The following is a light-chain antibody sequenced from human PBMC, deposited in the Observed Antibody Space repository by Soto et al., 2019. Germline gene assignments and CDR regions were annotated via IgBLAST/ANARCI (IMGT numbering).Light chain of an antibody. Sequence: EIVLTQSPGTLSLSPGEIATLSCRASQSVSSSYLAWYQQKPGQAPRLLIYGASSRATGISDRFSGSGSGTDFTLTISRLEPEDFAVYYCQQYGSSPRTFGQGTKVEIK. CDR1: QSVSSSY. CDR3: QQYGSSPRT. CDR2: GAS. V-gene: IGKV3-20*01. J-gene: IGKJ1*01.